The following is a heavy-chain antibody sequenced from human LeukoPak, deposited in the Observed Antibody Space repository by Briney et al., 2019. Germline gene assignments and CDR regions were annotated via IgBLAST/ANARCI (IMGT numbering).Heavy chain of an antibody. CDR3: ARDPGGSPPPDYYYYGMDV. Sequence: SETLSLTSTVSGGSISSYYWSWIRQPAGKGLEWIGRIYTSGSTNYNPSLKSRVTMSVDTSKNQFSLKLSSVTAADTAVYYCARDPGGSPPPDYYYYGMDVWGQGTTVTVSS. J-gene: IGHJ6*02. CDR1: GGSISSYY. V-gene: IGHV4-4*07. CDR2: IYTSGST. D-gene: IGHD1-14*01.